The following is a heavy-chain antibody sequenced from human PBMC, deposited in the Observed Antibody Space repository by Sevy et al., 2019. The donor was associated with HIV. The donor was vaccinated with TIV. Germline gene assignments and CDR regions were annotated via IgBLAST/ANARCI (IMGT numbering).Heavy chain of an antibody. CDR2: IIPIFGTA. V-gene: IGHV1-69*13. Sequence: ASVKVSCKASGGTFSSYAISWVRQAPGQGLEWMGGIIPIFGTANYAQKFQGRVTITADESTSTAYMELSSLRSEDTAVYYCARGGVWGVRARYYYFDYWGQGTLVTVSS. D-gene: IGHD3-10*01. CDR3: ARGGVWGVRARYYYFDY. J-gene: IGHJ4*02. CDR1: GGTFSSYA.